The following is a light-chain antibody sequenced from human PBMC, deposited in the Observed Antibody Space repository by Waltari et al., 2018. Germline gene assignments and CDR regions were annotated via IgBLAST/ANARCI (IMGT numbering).Light chain of an antibody. CDR2: EVT. J-gene: IGLJ3*02. V-gene: IGLV2-8*01. CDR1: SSDVGYYNY. CDR3: TSLAAGSTWV. Sequence: QSALTQPPSASGSPGQSVTIACTGTSSDVGYYNYVSWYQQNPGKAPKLMMYEVTKRPPGVPDRFSGSKSDNTASLTVSGVQVEDEADYYCTSLAAGSTWVFGGGTKLTVL.